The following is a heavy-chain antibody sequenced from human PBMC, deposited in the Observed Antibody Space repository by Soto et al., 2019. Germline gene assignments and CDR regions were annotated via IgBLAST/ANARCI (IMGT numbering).Heavy chain of an antibody. J-gene: IGHJ6*04. CDR2: IDNAGTDS. D-gene: IGHD3-10*01. V-gene: IGHV3-74*01. CDR3: ARGWFGPDV. Sequence: EVQLVESGGGLVQPGGSLSLSCAASGFTLSGRSMHWVRQAPGKGLVWVSGIDNAGTDSTYADSVKGRFTSSSDNAKNMLYLQMNSLRVEDTAVYYCARGWFGPDVWGKGTTVTVSS. CDR1: GFTLSGRS.